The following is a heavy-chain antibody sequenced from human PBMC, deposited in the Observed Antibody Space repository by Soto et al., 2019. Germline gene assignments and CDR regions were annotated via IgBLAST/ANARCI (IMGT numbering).Heavy chain of an antibody. CDR3: ARLSINYSSSWYYFDY. D-gene: IGHD6-13*01. J-gene: IGHJ4*02. CDR2: IYYSGST. Sequence: PSETLSLTCTVSGGSISSSSYYWGWIRQPPGKGLEWIGSIYYSGSTYYNPSLKSRVTISVDTSKNQFSLKLSSVTAADTAVYYCARLSINYSSSWYYFDYWGQGTLVTISS. V-gene: IGHV4-39*01. CDR1: GGSISSSSYY.